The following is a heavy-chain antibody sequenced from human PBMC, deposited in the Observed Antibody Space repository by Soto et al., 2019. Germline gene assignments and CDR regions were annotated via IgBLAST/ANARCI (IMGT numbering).Heavy chain of an antibody. Sequence: PGGSLRLSCAASGFTFSSYGMHWVRQAPGKGLEWVAVISYDGSNKYYADSVKGRFTISRDNSKNTLYLQMNSLRAEDTAVYYCAKDSRTSDDPITGIGTYYYYGMDVWGQGTTVTVSS. CDR1: GFTFSSYG. J-gene: IGHJ6*02. CDR3: AKDSRTSDDPITGIGTYYYYGMDV. V-gene: IGHV3-30*18. D-gene: IGHD1-20*01. CDR2: ISYDGSNK.